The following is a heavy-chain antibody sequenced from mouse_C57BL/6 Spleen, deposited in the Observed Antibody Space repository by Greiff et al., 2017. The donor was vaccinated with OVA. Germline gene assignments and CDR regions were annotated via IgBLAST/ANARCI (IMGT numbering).Heavy chain of an antibody. CDR1: EYEFPSHD. Sequence: EVNVVESGGGLVQPGESLKLSCESNEYEFPSHDMSWVRKTPEKRLELVAAINSDGGSTYYPDTMERRFIISRDNTKKTLYLQMSSLRSEDTALYYCARQRGYYGKGDWYFDVWGTGTTVTVSS. D-gene: IGHD1-1*01. V-gene: IGHV5-2*01. CDR2: INSDGGST. CDR3: ARQRGYYGKGDWYFDV. J-gene: IGHJ1*03.